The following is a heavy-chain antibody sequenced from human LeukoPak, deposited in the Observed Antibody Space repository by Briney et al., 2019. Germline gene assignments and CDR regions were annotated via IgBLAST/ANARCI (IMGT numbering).Heavy chain of an antibody. J-gene: IGHJ4*02. CDR3: ARDQVMVVAASDY. Sequence: PGGSLRLSCAASGFTFSSYSMNWVRQAPGKGLEWVSSISSSSSYIYYADSVKGRFTISRDNAKNSLYLQMNSLRAEDTAVYYCARDQVMVVAASDYWGQGTLVTVSS. D-gene: IGHD2-15*01. V-gene: IGHV3-21*01. CDR1: GFTFSSYS. CDR2: ISSSSSYI.